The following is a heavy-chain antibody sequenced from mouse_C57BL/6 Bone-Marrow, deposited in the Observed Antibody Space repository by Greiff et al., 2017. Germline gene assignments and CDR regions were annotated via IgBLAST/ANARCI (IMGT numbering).Heavy chain of an antibody. J-gene: IGHJ1*03. CDR2: ISDGGSYT. CDR3: ARDGSYWYFDV. CDR1: GFTFSSYA. Sequence: EVKLQESGGGLVKPGGSLKLSCAASGFTFSSYAMSWVRQTPEKRLEWVATISDGGSYTYYPDNVKGRFTISRDNAKNNLYLQMSHLKSEDTAMYYCARDGSYWYFDVWGTGTTVTVSS. V-gene: IGHV5-4*01.